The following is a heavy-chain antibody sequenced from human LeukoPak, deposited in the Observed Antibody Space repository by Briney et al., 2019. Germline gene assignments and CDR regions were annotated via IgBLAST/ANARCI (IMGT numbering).Heavy chain of an antibody. D-gene: IGHD2-2*01. V-gene: IGHV5-51*01. CDR2: RNPADSDT. Sequence: GESLKISCKGSGYTFTTYWIGWVRQMPGKGPEWIGLRNPADSDTRYSPSFQGQVTISVDKSISTAYLEWSSLKASDTAIYYCARHVSSSRVAYDVWGQGTMVTVSS. J-gene: IGHJ3*01. CDR1: GYTFTTYW. CDR3: ARHVSSSRVAYDV.